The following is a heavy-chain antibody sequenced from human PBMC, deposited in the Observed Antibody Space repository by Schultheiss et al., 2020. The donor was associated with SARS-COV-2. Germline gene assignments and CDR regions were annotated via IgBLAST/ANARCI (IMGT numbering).Heavy chain of an antibody. CDR1: GFTFSSND. V-gene: IGHV3-23*01. Sequence: GGSLRLSCAASGFTFSSNDMSWVRQAPGKGLEWVSASDTSGGSTYADSVKGRFTISRDNAKNTLYLQMNSLRAEDTAVYYCARDQLRFLEWLSTGIVYYYGMDVWGQGTTVTSP. CDR3: ARDQLRFLEWLSTGIVYYYGMDV. D-gene: IGHD3-3*01. J-gene: IGHJ6*02. CDR2: SDTSGGST.